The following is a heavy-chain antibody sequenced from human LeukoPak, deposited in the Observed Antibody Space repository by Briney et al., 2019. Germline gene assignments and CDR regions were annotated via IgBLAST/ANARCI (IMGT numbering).Heavy chain of an antibody. CDR2: TQNETDGRTT. D-gene: IGHD6-13*01. CDR1: VFTFSRAW. J-gene: IGHJ4*02. CDR3: TRRSSAAGRQYFDY. V-gene: IGHV3-15*07. Sequence: GRTLRLSCAASVFTFSRAWMNWVRHAPAKGREWVGRTQNETDGRTTDYAAAVKGTFTISRDDSENTLYLQMNSLKTEDTAVYYCTRRSSAAGRQYFDYWGQGTLVTVSS.